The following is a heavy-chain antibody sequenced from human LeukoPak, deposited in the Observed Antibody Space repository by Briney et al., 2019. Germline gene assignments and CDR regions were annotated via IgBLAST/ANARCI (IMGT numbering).Heavy chain of an antibody. J-gene: IGHJ4*02. Sequence: PGGSLRLSCAASGFTFSSYEMNWVRQAPGKGREGFSYISSSVSTIYYAASVQGRSTISRDKPKTSLYLQTNSLRAEDTAVYYCASEATRYFDYWGQGTLVTVSS. CDR1: GFTFSSYE. D-gene: IGHD1-26*01. CDR3: ASEATRYFDY. CDR2: ISSSVSTI. V-gene: IGHV3-48*03.